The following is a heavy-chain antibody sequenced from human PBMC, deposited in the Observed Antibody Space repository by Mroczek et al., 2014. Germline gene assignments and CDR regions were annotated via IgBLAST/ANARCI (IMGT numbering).Heavy chain of an antibody. D-gene: IGHD3-9*01. CDR3: ARDLGLGYFDWPVLDAFDI. CDR2: IYYSGST. CDR1: GGSISSGDYY. V-gene: IGHV4-30-4*01. Sequence: QVQLQESGPGLVKPSQTLSLTCTVSGGSISSGDYYWSWIRQPPGKGLEWIGYIYYSGSTYYNPSLKSRVTISVDTSKNQFSLKLSSVTAADTAVYYCARDLGLGYFDWPVLDAFDIVGPRDKWSTVSS. J-gene: IGHJ3*02.